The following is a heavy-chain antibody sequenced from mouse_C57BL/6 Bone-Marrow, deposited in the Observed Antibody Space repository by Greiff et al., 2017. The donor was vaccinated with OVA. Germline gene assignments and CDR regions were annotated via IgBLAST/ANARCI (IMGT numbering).Heavy chain of an antibody. Sequence: VKLVESGPGLVAPSQSLSITCTVSGFSLTSYGVHWVRQPPGKGLEWLVVIWSDGSTTYNSALKSRLSISKDNSKSQVFLKMNSLQTDDTAMYYCARHEGYYYGSRAWFAYWGQGTLVTVSA. D-gene: IGHD1-1*01. CDR2: IWSDGST. V-gene: IGHV2-6-1*01. CDR1: GFSLTSYG. J-gene: IGHJ3*01. CDR3: ARHEGYYYGSRAWFAY.